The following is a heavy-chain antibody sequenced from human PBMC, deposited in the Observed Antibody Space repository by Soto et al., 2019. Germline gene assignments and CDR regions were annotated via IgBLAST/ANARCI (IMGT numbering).Heavy chain of an antibody. CDR1: GFTFSSYG. D-gene: IGHD2-15*01. J-gene: IGHJ4*02. Sequence: QVQLVESGGGVVQPGRSLRLSCAASGFTFSSYGMHWVRQAPGKGLEWVAVIWYDGSNKYYADSVKGRFTISKDNSKNTLYLQMNSLGAEDTAVYYCARGVVVVAATIFDYWGQGTLVTVSS. V-gene: IGHV3-33*01. CDR2: IWYDGSNK. CDR3: ARGVVVVAATIFDY.